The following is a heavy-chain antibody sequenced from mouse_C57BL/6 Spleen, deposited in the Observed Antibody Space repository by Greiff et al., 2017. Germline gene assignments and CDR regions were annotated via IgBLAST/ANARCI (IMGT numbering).Heavy chain of an antibody. Sequence: QVQLQQPGAELVKPGASVKVSCKASGYTFTSYWMHWVKQRPGQGLEWIGRIHPSDSDTNYNQQFKGKATLTVDKSSCTAYMQLSSLTSEDSSVYYCAIEEGWYFDVWGTGTTVTVSS. V-gene: IGHV1-74*01. J-gene: IGHJ1*03. CDR1: GYTFTSYW. CDR3: AIEEGWYFDV. CDR2: IHPSDSDT.